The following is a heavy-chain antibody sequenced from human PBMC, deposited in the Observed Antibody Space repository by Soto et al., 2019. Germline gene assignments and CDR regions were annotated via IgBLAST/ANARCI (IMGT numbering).Heavy chain of an antibody. J-gene: IGHJ4*02. CDR1: GFTFPSSA. Sequence: SVKVACKASGFTFPSSAVHWVRQARGQRLEWIGWIVVGSGNTNYAQKFQQRVTMTTDTSTSTAYMELRSLRSDDTAVYYCAKEYCDSSRCFLPDYWGQGALVTVSS. CDR3: AKEYCDSSRCFLPDY. V-gene: IGHV1-58*01. D-gene: IGHD2-2*01. CDR2: IVVGSGNT.